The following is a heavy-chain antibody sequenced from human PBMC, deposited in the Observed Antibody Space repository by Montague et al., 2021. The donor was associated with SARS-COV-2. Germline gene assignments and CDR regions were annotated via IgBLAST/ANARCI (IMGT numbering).Heavy chain of an antibody. CDR3: ARGPHYDILTSYYKDGMDV. V-gene: IGHV4-61*02. CDR2: IYTSGST. CDR1: GGSISTGSYY. Sequence: TLSLTCTVSGGSISTGSYYWSWIRQPAGKGLEWIGRIYTSGSTNYXPSLKSRVTISVDTSKNQFSLKPSSVTAADTAVYYCARGPHYDILTSYYKDGMDVWGQGTTVTVSS. D-gene: IGHD3-9*01. J-gene: IGHJ6*02.